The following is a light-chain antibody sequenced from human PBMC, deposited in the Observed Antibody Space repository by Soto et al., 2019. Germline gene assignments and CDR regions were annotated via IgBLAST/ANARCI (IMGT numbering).Light chain of an antibody. CDR1: AFPRKY. Sequence: SYELTQPPSVSVSPGQTARITCSGDAFPRKYAYWYQQKSGQAPVLVIYEDRRRPSGIPERFSGSSSGTMATLTISGAQVEDEADYYCYSTDISGDHRVFGGGTKLTVL. CDR2: EDR. CDR3: YSTDISGDHRV. V-gene: IGLV3-10*01. J-gene: IGLJ2*01.